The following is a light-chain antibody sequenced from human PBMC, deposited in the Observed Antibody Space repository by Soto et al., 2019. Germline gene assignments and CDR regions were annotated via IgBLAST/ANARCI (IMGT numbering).Light chain of an antibody. CDR1: SSNIGSNT. CDR2: SNN. J-gene: IGLJ3*02. Sequence: QLVLTQPPSASGTPGQRVTISCSGSSSNIGSNTVNWYQQLPGTAPKLLIYSNNQRPSGVPDRFSGSKSGTSASLAISGLQAGDEGDYYFGAWDGRLDGFWVFGGGTK. CDR3: GAWDGRLDGFWV. V-gene: IGLV1-44*01.